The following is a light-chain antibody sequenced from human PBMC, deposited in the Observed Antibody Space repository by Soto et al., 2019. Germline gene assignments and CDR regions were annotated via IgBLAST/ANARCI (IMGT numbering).Light chain of an antibody. CDR1: QSVNSN. CDR2: SAS. V-gene: IGKV3-15*01. Sequence: EIVVTQSPATLSVSPGESATLSCWASQSVNSNLAWYQQKPGQAPRVLIYSASTRVTGVPARFSGSGSGTEFTLTISSLQSEDFAVYYCQQHHNWPPWTFGRGTKVEFK. J-gene: IGKJ1*01. CDR3: QQHHNWPPWT.